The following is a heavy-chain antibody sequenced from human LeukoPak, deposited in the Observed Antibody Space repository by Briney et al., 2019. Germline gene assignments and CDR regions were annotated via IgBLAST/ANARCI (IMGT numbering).Heavy chain of an antibody. J-gene: IGHJ4*02. CDR2: ISGTSDYI. CDR1: GFTFSSYS. Sequence: GGSLRLSCAGSGFTFSSYSMDWVRQAPGKGLGWVASISGTSDYIYYAESVKGRFTISRDNGQNSLYLQMNSLRAEDTAVYYCARRGPQGCSGTSCFAGPVGHWGQGTLVTVSS. D-gene: IGHD2-2*01. V-gene: IGHV3-21*06. CDR3: ARRGPQGCSGTSCFAGPVGH.